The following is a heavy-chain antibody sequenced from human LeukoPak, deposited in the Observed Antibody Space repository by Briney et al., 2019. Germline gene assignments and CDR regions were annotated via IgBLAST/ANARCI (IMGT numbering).Heavy chain of an antibody. V-gene: IGHV4-34*01. CDR2: INHSGST. Sequence: PSETLSLTCAVYGGSFSGYYWSWIRQPPGKGLEWIGEINHSGSTNYNPSLKSRVTIPVDTSKNQFSLKLSSVTAADTAVYYCARVRRITMVRGAYFDYWGQGTLVTVSS. CDR3: ARVRRITMVRGAYFDY. D-gene: IGHD3-10*01. J-gene: IGHJ4*02. CDR1: GGSFSGYY.